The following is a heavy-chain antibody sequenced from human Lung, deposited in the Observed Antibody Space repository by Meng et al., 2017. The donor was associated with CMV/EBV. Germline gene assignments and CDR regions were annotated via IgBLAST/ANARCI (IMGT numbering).Heavy chain of an antibody. D-gene: IGHD5-18*01. CDR2: TYYRSKWYN. CDR3: AGGGGYTSGGYDY. Sequence: GDSVSSDSAAWTWIRQSPSRGLEWLGKTYYRSKWYNDYAESVKGRITIYADTSKNQFSLQLISVTPEDTAVYYCAGGGGYTSGGYDYWGQGTLVTVSS. CDR1: GDSVSSDSAA. J-gene: IGHJ4*02. V-gene: IGHV6-1*01.